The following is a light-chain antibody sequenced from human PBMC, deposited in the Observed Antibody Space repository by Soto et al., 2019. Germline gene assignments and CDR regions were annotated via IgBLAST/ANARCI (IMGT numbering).Light chain of an antibody. J-gene: IGKJ1*01. CDR3: MERSNWPFT. V-gene: IGKV3-11*01. CDR2: DAS. Sequence: EIVLTQAPATLLLSPSKTATLSCTASQSVNTYLAWYQQKPGQTPRLLLYDASNRAPAITARFSDFGSGTDFTLTISSLEPEDFAVYYCMERSNWPFTFAPGNKVHI. CDR1: QSVNTY.